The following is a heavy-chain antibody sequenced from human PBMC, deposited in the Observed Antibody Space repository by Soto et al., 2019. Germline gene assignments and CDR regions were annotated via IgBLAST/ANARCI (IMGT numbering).Heavy chain of an antibody. CDR2: ISASGGST. Sequence: EVQLLESGGGLEQPGGSLRLSCAASGFTFDSFAMTWVRQAPGKGLEWVSAISASGGSTFYADSVKGRFTISRDSSKHTPYLQPHSLRAVVTAVYYCARGAVMPDSWGQGTLVTVSS. CDR1: GFTFDSFA. J-gene: IGHJ4*02. D-gene: IGHD3-16*01. CDR3: ARGAVMPDS. V-gene: IGHV3-23*01.